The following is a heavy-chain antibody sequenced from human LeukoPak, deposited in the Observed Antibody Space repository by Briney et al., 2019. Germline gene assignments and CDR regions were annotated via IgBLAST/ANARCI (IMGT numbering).Heavy chain of an antibody. J-gene: IGHJ4*02. CDR1: GYSISSGYY. Sequence: SETLSLTCAVSGYSISSGYYWGWIRQPPGKGLEWIGSIYYSGSTYYNPSLKSRVTISVDTSKNQFSLKLSSVTAADTAVYYCARRNPPGSLDYWGQGTLVTVSS. V-gene: IGHV4-38-2*01. CDR2: IYYSGST. D-gene: IGHD1-14*01. CDR3: ARRNPPGSLDY.